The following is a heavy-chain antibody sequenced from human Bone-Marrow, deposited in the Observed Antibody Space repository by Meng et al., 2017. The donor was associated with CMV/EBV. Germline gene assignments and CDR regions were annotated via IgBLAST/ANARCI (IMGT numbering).Heavy chain of an antibody. CDR3: ARGEVSGYDFWSAIRNPYYYYGMDV. CDR2: ISGSGGST. V-gene: IGHV3-23*01. CDR1: GFTFSSYA. J-gene: IGHJ6*02. Sequence: GESLKISCAASGFTFSSYAMSWVRQAPGKGLEWVSAISGSGGSTYYADSVKGRFTISRDNSKNTLYLQMNSLRAEDTAVYYCARGEVSGYDFWSAIRNPYYYYGMDVWGQGTTVTVSS. D-gene: IGHD3-3*01.